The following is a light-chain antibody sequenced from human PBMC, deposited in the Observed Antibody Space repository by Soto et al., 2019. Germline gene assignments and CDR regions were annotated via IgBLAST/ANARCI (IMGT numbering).Light chain of an antibody. Sequence: ETVMTQSPATLSVSLGERATLSCRSSQSVNSNLAWYQQKPGQAPNLLIYGASIRATGVPARFSGSGSGTDFTLTITSLQPEDFAVDFCQQYKNWSPVTFGGGTKVEIK. CDR1: QSVNSN. V-gene: IGKV3-15*01. J-gene: IGKJ4*01. CDR3: QQYKNWSPVT. CDR2: GAS.